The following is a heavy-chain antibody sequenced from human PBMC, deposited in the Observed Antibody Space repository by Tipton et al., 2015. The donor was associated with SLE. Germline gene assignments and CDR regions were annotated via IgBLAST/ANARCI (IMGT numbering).Heavy chain of an antibody. CDR2: IIPILGIA. D-gene: IGHD3-10*01. CDR1: GDTFSSYT. CDR3: AKGTVSGGFDI. J-gene: IGHJ3*02. Sequence: QSGPEVKKPGSSVKVSCKASGDTFSSYTITWVRQAPGQGLEWMGRIIPILGIANYAQKFQGRVTITADKSTSTAYMELSSLRSEDTAVYYCAKGTVSGGFDIWGQGTMVTVSS. V-gene: IGHV1-69*04.